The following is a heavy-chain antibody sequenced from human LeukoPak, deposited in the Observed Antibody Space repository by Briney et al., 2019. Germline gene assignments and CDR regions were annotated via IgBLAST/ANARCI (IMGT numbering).Heavy chain of an antibody. D-gene: IGHD3-22*01. CDR1: GYTFTSYG. CDR2: ISAYNGNT. Sequence: ASVKVSCKASGYTFTSYGISWVRQAPGQGLEWMGWISAYNGNTNYAQKLQGRVTMTTDTSTSTAYMELSSLRSEDTAVYYCTTKYYYDNNDYYLIDYWGQGTLVTVSS. V-gene: IGHV1-18*01. CDR3: TTKYYYDNNDYYLIDY. J-gene: IGHJ4*02.